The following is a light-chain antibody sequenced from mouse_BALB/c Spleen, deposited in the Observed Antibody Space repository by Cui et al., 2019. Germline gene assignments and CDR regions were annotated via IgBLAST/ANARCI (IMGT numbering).Light chain of an antibody. CDR3: QNDYSFT. Sequence: DIVMTQSPSSLTVTAGEKVTMSCKSSQSLLNSGNQKNYLTWYQQKPGQPPKLLIYWASTRESGVPDRFTGSGSGTDLTLTISSVQAEDLAVYYCQNDYSFTFGAGTKLELK. CDR1: QSLLNSGNQKNY. J-gene: IGKJ5*01. CDR2: WAS. V-gene: IGKV8-19*01.